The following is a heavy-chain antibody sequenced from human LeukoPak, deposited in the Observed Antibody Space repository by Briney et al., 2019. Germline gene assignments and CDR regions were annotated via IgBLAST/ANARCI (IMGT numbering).Heavy chain of an antibody. CDR2: ISRNGVAT. J-gene: IGHJ4*02. CDR1: GFTFSSYT. V-gene: IGHV3-23*01. Sequence: GGSLRLSCAASGFTFSSYTMHWVRQAPGKGLEWVSLISRNGVATKYADSVRGRFTISRDNSKNTLYLQMNSLRAEDTAVYYCAKDRLILTGYYTAFDYWGQGTLVTVSS. D-gene: IGHD3-9*01. CDR3: AKDRLILTGYYTAFDY.